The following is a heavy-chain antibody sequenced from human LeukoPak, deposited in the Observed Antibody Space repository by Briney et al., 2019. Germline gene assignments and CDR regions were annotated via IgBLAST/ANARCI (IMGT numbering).Heavy chain of an antibody. J-gene: IGHJ6*02. CDR1: GFSFSSYA. CDR3: ARGSIAAHYGMDV. Sequence: LRLSCAASGFSFSSYAMSWVRQAPGKGLEWIGYIYHSGSTYYNPSLKSRVTISVDRSKNQFSLKLSSVTAADTAVYYCARGSIAAHYGMDVWGQGTTVTVSS. D-gene: IGHD6-6*01. CDR2: IYHSGST. V-gene: IGHV4-30-2*01.